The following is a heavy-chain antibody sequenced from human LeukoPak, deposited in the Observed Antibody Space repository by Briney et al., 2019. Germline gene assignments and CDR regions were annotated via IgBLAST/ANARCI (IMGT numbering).Heavy chain of an antibody. D-gene: IGHD2-2*01. J-gene: IGHJ6*03. CDR3: AREQYQLPLAYYYYYMDV. CDR2: ISHSGST. Sequence: SETLSLTCAVYGGSFSGYYWSWIRQPPGKGLEWIGEISHSGSTNYNPSLKSRVTISVDTSKNQFSLKLSSVTAADTAVYYCAREQYQLPLAYYYYYMDVWGKGTTVTVSS. V-gene: IGHV4-34*01. CDR1: GGSFSGYY.